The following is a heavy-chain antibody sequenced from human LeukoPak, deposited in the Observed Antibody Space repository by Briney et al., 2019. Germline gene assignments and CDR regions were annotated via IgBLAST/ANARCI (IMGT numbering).Heavy chain of an antibody. V-gene: IGHV4-39*01. J-gene: IGHJ4*02. D-gene: IGHD2-2*01. CDR2: IYYSGST. CDR1: GGSIRSYY. Sequence: SETLSLTCTVSGGSIRSYYWGWIRQPPGKGLEWIGSIYYSGSTYYNPSLKSRVTISVDTSKNQFSLKLSSVTAADTAVYYCARPRGYCSSTSCYGYFDYWGQGTLVTVSS. CDR3: ARPRGYCSSTSCYGYFDY.